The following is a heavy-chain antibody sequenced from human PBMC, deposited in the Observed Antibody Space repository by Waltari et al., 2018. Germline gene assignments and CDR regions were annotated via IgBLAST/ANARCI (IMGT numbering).Heavy chain of an antibody. CDR1: EFSFSSYA. J-gene: IGHJ6*02. D-gene: IGHD3-22*01. Sequence: QVQLVESGGGVVQPGRSLRLSCAASEFSFSSYAMHWVRQVPGKGLEWVAVISYNSRNIYYVDSVKGRFTSSRDNSEKMLYLQMSSLRPEDTAVYYCARDYCDRTYCHGMDVWGQGTTVTVSS. CDR2: ISYNSRNI. CDR3: ARDYCDRTYCHGMDV. V-gene: IGHV3-30*15.